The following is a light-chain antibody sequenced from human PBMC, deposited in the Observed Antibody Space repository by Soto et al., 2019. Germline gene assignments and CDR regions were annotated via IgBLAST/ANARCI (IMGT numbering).Light chain of an antibody. J-gene: IGKJ3*01. V-gene: IGKV1-9*01. Sequence: IQLTQSPSSLSASVGDRVNITCRARQGTSRFLAWNQENPGKAPNLLICSSSTFQSGVPSKFSGSGSGTDFTLTINSLQPEDFATYYCQQYNSYPPTFGHGTKVDIK. CDR1: QGTSRF. CDR2: SSS. CDR3: QQYNSYPPT.